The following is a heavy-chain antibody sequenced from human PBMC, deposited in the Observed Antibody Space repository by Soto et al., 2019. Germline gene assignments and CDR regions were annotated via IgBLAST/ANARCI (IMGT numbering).Heavy chain of an antibody. CDR2: IKSKTDGGTT. V-gene: IGHV3-15*01. CDR1: GFTFSNAW. D-gene: IGHD2-2*01. Sequence: GGSLRLSCAASGFTFSNAWMSWVRQAPGKGLEWVGRIKSKTDGGTTDYAAPVKSRFTISRDDSKNTLYLQMNSLKTEDTVVYYCTTTAVVPANDAFDIWGQGTMVTVSS. J-gene: IGHJ3*02. CDR3: TTTAVVPANDAFDI.